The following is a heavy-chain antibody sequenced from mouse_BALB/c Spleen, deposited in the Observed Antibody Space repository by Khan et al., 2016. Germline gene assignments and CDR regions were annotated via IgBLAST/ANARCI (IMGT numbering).Heavy chain of an antibody. CDR3: AIGGDYGAFAS. V-gene: IGHV9-3-1*01. Sequence: QIQLVQSGPELKKPGETVKISCKAPGYTFTNYGMHWVKQAPGKGLKWMGWINTYTGEPTYADDFKGRFAFSLQNSASTAYLQINNLKNEDTATTFCAIGGDYGAFASWGQGTLVTVSA. CDR2: INTYTGEP. D-gene: IGHD2-13*01. CDR1: GYTFTNYG. J-gene: IGHJ3*01.